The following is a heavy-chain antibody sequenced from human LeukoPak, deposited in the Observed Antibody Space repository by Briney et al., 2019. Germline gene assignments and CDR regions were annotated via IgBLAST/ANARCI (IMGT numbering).Heavy chain of an antibody. Sequence: SETLSLTCTVSGGSISSYYWSWIRQPPGKGLEWIGYIYYSGSTSYNPSLKSRVTISVDTFRNQFSLKLTSVTAADTAIYYCAKSDYYGASDYWGQGTLVTVSS. CDR1: GGSISSYY. D-gene: IGHD3-10*01. V-gene: IGHV4-59*01. J-gene: IGHJ4*02. CDR2: IYYSGST. CDR3: AKSDYYGASDY.